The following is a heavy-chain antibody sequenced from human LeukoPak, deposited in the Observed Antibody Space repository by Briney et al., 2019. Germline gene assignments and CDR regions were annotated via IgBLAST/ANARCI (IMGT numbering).Heavy chain of an antibody. V-gene: IGHV3-9*01. Sequence: GGSLRLSCAASGFTFDDYAMHWVRQAPGKGLEWVSGISWNSGSIGYADSVKGRFTISRDNAKNSLYLQMNSLRAEDAALYYCAKSYCSSTSCYTNWFDPWGQGTLSPSPQ. CDR1: GFTFDDYA. D-gene: IGHD2-2*02. CDR3: AKSYCSSTSCYTNWFDP. J-gene: IGHJ5*02. CDR2: ISWNSGSI.